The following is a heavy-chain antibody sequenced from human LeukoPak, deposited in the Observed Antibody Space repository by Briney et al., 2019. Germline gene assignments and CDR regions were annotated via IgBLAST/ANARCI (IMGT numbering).Heavy chain of an antibody. J-gene: IGHJ4*02. CDR2: INPSGDST. Sequence: ASVKVSCKASEYIFTTDYIHWVRQAPGQGLEWMGTINPSGDSTTYAQNFRGRVTMTRDTSTSTVYMELSSLTSEDTAVYYCARDFLTGAGTFDYWGQGTLVTVSS. CDR3: ARDFLTGAGTFDY. CDR1: EYIFTTDY. V-gene: IGHV1-46*01. D-gene: IGHD3-9*01.